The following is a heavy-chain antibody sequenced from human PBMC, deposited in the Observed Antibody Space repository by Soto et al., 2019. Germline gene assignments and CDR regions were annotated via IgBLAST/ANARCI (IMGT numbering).Heavy chain of an antibody. Sequence: ASVKVSCKASGYTFTSYDINWVRQATGQGLEWMGWMNPNSGNTGYAQKFQGRVTMTRNTSISTAYMELSSLRSEDTAVYYCAREIGSFYDFWSGYPHNMDVWGKGTTVTVSS. CDR1: GYTFTSYD. CDR2: MNPNSGNT. V-gene: IGHV1-8*01. D-gene: IGHD3-3*01. J-gene: IGHJ6*03. CDR3: AREIGSFYDFWSGYPHNMDV.